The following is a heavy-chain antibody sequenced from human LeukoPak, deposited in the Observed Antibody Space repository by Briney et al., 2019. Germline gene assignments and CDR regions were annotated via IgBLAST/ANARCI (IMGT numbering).Heavy chain of an antibody. CDR3: ARDQAGLGY. V-gene: IGHV6-1*01. Sequence: QTLSLTCDISGDSFSTALGAWNWIRQSPSRGLDWLGRTYYRSKWFVDYADSVKSRINISVDTSKNQFSLQLNSVRPADTALYFCARDQAGLGYWGQGTLVSVSS. CDR2: TYYRSKWFV. CDR1: GDSFSTALGA. D-gene: IGHD6-13*01. J-gene: IGHJ4*02.